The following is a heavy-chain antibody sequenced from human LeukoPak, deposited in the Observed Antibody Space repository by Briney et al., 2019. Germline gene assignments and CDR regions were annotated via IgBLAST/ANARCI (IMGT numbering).Heavy chain of an antibody. J-gene: IGHJ4*02. D-gene: IGHD1-1*01. CDR2: FDPEDGET. CDR3: ATDSKWSITTFDY. V-gene: IGHV1-24*01. Sequence: ASVKVSCKVSGYTLTELSMHWVRQAPGKGLEWMGGFDPEDGETIYAQKFQGRVTMTEDTSTDTAYMELSSLRSEGTAVYYCATDSKWSITTFDYWGQGTLVTVSS. CDR1: GYTLTELS.